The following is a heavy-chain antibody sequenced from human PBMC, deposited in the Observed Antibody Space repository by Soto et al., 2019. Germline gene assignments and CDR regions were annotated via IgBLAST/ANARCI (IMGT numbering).Heavy chain of an antibody. V-gene: IGHV3-21*06. J-gene: IGHJ4*02. CDR3: ARESEDLTSNFDY. CDR1: WFIFTMYS. CDR2: ISSTTNYI. Sequence: ILSCAASWFIFTMYSMNWVRQAPGKGLEWVSSISSTTNYIYYGDSMKGRFTISRDNAKNSLYLEMNSLRAEDTAVYYCARESEDLTSNFDYWGQGTLVTVS.